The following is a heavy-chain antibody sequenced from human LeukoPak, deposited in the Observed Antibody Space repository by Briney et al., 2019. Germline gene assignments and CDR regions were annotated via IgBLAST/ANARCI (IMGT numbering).Heavy chain of an antibody. V-gene: IGHV3-7*01. CDR2: IKQDGSEK. Sequence: GGSLRLSCAASGFTFCNYWMGWVGQAPGEGLEWVANIKQDGSEKYYVGSVTGRFTNSRDNAQNSLYLQMNSLRAEETAVYYCARWATSFDLWGQGTLVTVSS. CDR1: GFTFCNYW. J-gene: IGHJ4*02. CDR3: ARWATSFDL.